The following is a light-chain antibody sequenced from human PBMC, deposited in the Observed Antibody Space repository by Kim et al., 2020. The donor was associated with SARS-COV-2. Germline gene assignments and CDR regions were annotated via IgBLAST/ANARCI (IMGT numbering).Light chain of an antibody. CDR2: ATY. Sequence: DIQMTQSPSSLSASVGDGVSITCRASQSIVGYLNWYQQKPGKGPSLLIYATYNLQPGVPSRFSGSGSGADFTLTISNLQPEDSATYYCQQSYKTPLTFGGGTKVEI. CDR1: QSIVGY. J-gene: IGKJ4*01. V-gene: IGKV1-39*01. CDR3: QQSYKTPLT.